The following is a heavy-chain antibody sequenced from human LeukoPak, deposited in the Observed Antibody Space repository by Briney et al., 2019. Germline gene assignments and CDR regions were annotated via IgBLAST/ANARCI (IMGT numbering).Heavy chain of an antibody. CDR2: INPSGGST. V-gene: IGHV1-46*01. J-gene: IGHJ4*02. D-gene: IGHD2-2*01. CDR3: ARARIVVVPAAPESY. CDR1: GYTFTSYY. Sequence: ASVKVSCKASGYTFTSYYMHWVRQAPGQGLEWMGIINPSGGSTSYAQKFQGRVTTTRDTSTSTVYMELSSLRSEDTAVYYCARARIVVVPAAPESYWGQGTLVTVSS.